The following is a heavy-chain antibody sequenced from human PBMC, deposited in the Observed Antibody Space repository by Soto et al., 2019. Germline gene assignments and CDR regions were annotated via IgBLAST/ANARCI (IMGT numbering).Heavy chain of an antibody. CDR3: ASGQQVILRYYYGLDV. D-gene: IGHD6-13*01. CDR2: IYYDDGST. CDR1: GFTVSTNY. Sequence: EVQLVETGGGLIQPGGSLRLSCAVSGFTVSTNYMSWVRQAPGKGLEWVSVIYYDDGSTYYADSVKGRFSISRDSSRNTLYLQMNILRAEDTAVYYCASGQQVILRYYYGLDVWCQGTTVTVSS. J-gene: IGHJ6*02. V-gene: IGHV3-53*02.